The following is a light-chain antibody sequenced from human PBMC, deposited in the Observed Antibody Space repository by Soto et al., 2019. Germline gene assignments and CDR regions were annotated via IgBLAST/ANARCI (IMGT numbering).Light chain of an antibody. J-gene: IGKJ1*01. CDR2: AAS. CDR1: QGISTY. CDR3: QHYNSYSGA. V-gene: IGKV1-16*01. Sequence: DIQMTQSPSSLSASVGDRVTITCRASQGISTYLNWYQQKPGKAPKLLIYAASSLPSGVPSRFSGSGSGTEFTLTISSLQPDDFAIYYCQHYNSYSGAFGQGTKVDIK.